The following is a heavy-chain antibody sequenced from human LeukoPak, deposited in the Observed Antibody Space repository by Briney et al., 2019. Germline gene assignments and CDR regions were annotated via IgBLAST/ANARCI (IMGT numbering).Heavy chain of an antibody. V-gene: IGHV3-33*08. CDR1: GFTFSSYA. Sequence: PGGSLRLSCAASGFTFSSYAMSWVRQAPGKGLEWVAVIWSDGRNIYYADSVKGRFTISRDNSKNTLYLQMNTLRAEDTAVYYCARGVYGGNFDFDYWGQGTLVTVSS. D-gene: IGHD4-23*01. CDR3: ARGVYGGNFDFDY. J-gene: IGHJ4*02. CDR2: IWSDGRNI.